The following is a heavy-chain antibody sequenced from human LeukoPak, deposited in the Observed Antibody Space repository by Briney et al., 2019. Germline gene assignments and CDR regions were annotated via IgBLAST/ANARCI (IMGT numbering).Heavy chain of an antibody. Sequence: SGGSLRLSCAASGFTFSSYWMSWVRQAPGKGLEWVANIKQDGSEEYYVDSVKGRFTISRDNAKNSQYLQMNGLRVEDTAVCYCARGDSSRLTSQYFQHWGQGTLVIVSS. CDR3: ARGDSSRLTSQYFQH. CDR1: GFTFSSYW. CDR2: IKQDGSEE. J-gene: IGHJ1*01. V-gene: IGHV3-7*01. D-gene: IGHD6-13*01.